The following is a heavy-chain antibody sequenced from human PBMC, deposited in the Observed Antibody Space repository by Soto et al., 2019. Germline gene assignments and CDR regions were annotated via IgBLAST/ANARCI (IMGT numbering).Heavy chain of an antibody. CDR1: GFTFSSYS. V-gene: IGHV3-21*01. CDR3: ARVVDYCDPYYYYGMDV. J-gene: IGHJ6*02. CDR2: ISCSSSYI. Sequence: EVQLVESGGGLVKPGGSLRLSCAASGFTFSSYSMNWVRQAPGKGLEWVSSISCSSSYIYYADSVKGRFTISRDNAKKSLYLQMNSLGAEDTAVYYCARVVDYCDPYYYYGMDVWGQGTTVTVSS. D-gene: IGHD3-22*01.